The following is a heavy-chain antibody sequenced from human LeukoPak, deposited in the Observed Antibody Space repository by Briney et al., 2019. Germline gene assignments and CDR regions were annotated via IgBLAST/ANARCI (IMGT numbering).Heavy chain of an antibody. CDR2: IRGDAGST. J-gene: IGHJ4*02. D-gene: IGHD3-22*01. Sequence: SGGSLRLSCAVSGFTFDAFGMTWVRQAPGKGLEWVSAIRGDAGSTAYADSVKGRFTISRDNAKNSLYLQMNSLAFEHTAGYYCARGLGDSSGYYYSDNWGQGTLVTVSS. CDR1: GFTFDAFG. V-gene: IGHV3-20*04. CDR3: ARGLGDSSGYYYSDN.